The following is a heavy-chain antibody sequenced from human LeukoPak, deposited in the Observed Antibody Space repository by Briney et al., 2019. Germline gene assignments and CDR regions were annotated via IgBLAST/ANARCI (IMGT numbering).Heavy chain of an antibody. V-gene: IGHV3-9*01. CDR1: RFTFDDYA. J-gene: IGHJ6*02. Sequence: GGSLRLSCAASRFTFDDYAMHWVRHAPGKGLEWVSGISWNSAGIGYADSVKGRFTISRDNAKNSLYLLMNSLRAEDTALYYCAKSVRAGRDGMDVWGQGTTVAVSS. CDR2: ISWNSAGI. CDR3: AKSVRAGRDGMDV. D-gene: IGHD2-8*02.